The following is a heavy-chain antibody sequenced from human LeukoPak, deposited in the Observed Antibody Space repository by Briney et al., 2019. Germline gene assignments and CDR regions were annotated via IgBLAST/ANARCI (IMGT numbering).Heavy chain of an antibody. V-gene: IGHV3-23*01. Sequence: GGSLRLSCPASGFTFRSYWMTWVRQAPGKGLEWVSAISGSGGSTYYADSVKGRFTISRDNAKNSLYLQMNSLRAEDTAVYYCAELGITMIGGVWGKGTTVTISS. CDR1: GFTFRSYW. D-gene: IGHD3-10*02. J-gene: IGHJ6*04. CDR3: AELGITMIGGV. CDR2: ISGSGGST.